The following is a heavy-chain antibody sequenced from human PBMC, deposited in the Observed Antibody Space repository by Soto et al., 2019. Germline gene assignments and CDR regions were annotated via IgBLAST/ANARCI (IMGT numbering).Heavy chain of an antibody. CDR1: GGSFRGYY. V-gene: IGHV4-34*01. D-gene: IGHD2-2*02. J-gene: IGHJ6*01. CDR2: SNDSGSN. Sequence: QVQLQQWGAGLLKPSETLSLTCAVYGGSFRGYYWSWIRQPPGKGLEWNGESNDSGSNNYNPSLTGRVTLSVDTSKHQFSLKLIFVTSVDTVVYYFARVWVECVVVPAAIPAYYYYYGMDVLGQGITVTVSS. CDR3: ARVWVECVVVPAAIPAYYYYYGMDV.